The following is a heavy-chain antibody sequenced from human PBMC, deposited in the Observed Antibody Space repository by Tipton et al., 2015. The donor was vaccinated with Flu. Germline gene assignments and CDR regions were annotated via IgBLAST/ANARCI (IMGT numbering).Heavy chain of an antibody. D-gene: IGHD3-10*01. CDR3: ARENSRVTMVRGSDAFDI. Sequence: TLSLTCAVSGYSIFSGYYWGWIRQPPGKGLEWIGSIYHSGSTYYSPSLKSRVTMSVDTSKNQFSLKLSSVTAADTAVYYCARENSRVTMVRGSDAFDIWGQGTMVTVSS. CDR1: GYSIFSGYY. J-gene: IGHJ3*02. V-gene: IGHV4-38-2*02. CDR2: IYHSGST.